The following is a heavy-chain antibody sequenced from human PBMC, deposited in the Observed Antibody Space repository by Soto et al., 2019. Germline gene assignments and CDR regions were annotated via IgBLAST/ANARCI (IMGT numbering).Heavy chain of an antibody. D-gene: IGHD2-2*01. J-gene: IGHJ4*02. CDR1: GYTFTSYA. CDR3: ARMGSPTMTYYFDY. CDR2: INAGNGNT. V-gene: IGHV1-3*01. Sequence: ASVKVSCKASGYTFTSYAMHWVRQAPGQRLEWMGWINAGNGNTKYSQKFQGRVTITRDTSASTAYMELSSLRAEDTAVYYCARMGSPTMTYYFDYWGQGTLVTVSS.